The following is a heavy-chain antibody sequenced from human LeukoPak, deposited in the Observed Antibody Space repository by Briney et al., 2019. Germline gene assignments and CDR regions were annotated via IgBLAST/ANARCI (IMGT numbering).Heavy chain of an antibody. CDR2: IYTSGST. CDR3: AAYRFRGDTHYFDY. J-gene: IGHJ4*02. CDR1: GGSISSYY. D-gene: IGHD3-10*01. Sequence: SETLSLTCTVSGGSISSYYWSWIRQPAGKGLEWIGRIYTSGSTNYNPSLKSRVTMSVDTSKNQFSLKLSSVTAADTAFYYCAAYRFRGDTHYFDYWGQGILVTVSS. V-gene: IGHV4-4*07.